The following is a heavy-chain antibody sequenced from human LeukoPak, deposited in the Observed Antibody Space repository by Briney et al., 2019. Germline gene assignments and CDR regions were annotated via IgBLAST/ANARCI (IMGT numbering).Heavy chain of an antibody. CDR2: IKQDESEK. V-gene: IGHV3-7*01. CDR3: ARDPSGSDFDY. J-gene: IGHJ4*02. D-gene: IGHD5-12*01. Sequence: GGSLRLSCAAPGITFASYAMSWVRQAPGKGLEWVANIKQDESEKFYVDSVKGRLTISRDNAKNSLYLQMNSLRTEDTAVYYCARDPSGSDFDYWGQGTLVTVSS. CDR1: GITFASYA.